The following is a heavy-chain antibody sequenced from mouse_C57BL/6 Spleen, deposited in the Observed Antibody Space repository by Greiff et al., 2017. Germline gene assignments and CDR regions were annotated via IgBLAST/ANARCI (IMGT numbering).Heavy chain of an antibody. Sequence: QVQLQQPGAELVKPGASVKVSCKASGYTFTSYWMHWVKQRPGQGLEWIGRIHPSDSATNYNQKFKGKATLTVDKSSSTAYMQLSSLTSEDSAVYYCAILDSNYRYYFDYWGQGTTLTVSS. V-gene: IGHV1-74*01. CDR1: GYTFTSYW. J-gene: IGHJ2*01. D-gene: IGHD2-5*01. CDR2: IHPSDSAT. CDR3: AILDSNYRYYFDY.